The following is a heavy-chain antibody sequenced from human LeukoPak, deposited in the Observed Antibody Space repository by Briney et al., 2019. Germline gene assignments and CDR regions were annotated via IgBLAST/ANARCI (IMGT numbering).Heavy chain of an antibody. V-gene: IGHV3-7*03. CDR1: GFTLSNHW. J-gene: IGHJ6*02. CDR2: VNRDGSET. Sequence: GGSLRPSCAASGFTLSNHWMTWVRQVPGRGPEWVANVNRDGSETYYLDSVKGRFTISKDNAKNSLYLQMNSLRAEDTALYHCARNNGMDVWGQGTTVIVS. CDR3: ARNNGMDV.